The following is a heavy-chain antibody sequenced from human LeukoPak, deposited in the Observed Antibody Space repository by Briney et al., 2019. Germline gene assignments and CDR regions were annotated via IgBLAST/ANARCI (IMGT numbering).Heavy chain of an antibody. J-gene: IGHJ4*02. CDR1: GYSISSGYY. D-gene: IGHD2-2*01. CDR3: ARAFVVVPAAIVY. V-gene: IGHV4-38-2*02. CDR2: IYHSGST. Sequence: SETLSLTCTVSGYSISSGYYWGWIRQPPGKGLEWIGSIYHSGSTYYNPSLKSRVTISVDTSKNQFSLKLSSVTAADTAVYYCARAFVVVPAAIVYWGQGTLVTVSS.